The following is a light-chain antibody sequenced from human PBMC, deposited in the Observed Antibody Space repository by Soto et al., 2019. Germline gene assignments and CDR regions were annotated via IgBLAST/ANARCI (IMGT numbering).Light chain of an antibody. V-gene: IGLV4-60*03. CDR1: SGHSSYI. J-gene: IGLJ2*01. Sequence: QSVLTQSSSASASLGSSVKLTCTLSSGHSSYIIAWHHQQPGKAPRYLMKLEGSGSYNKGSGVPDRFSGSSSGADRYLTISNLQSEDEADYYCETWDTNTRVFGGGTQLTVL. CDR2: LEGSGSY. CDR3: ETWDTNTRV.